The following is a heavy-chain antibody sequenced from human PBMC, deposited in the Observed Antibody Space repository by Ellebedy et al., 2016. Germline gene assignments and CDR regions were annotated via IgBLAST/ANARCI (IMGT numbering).Heavy chain of an antibody. CDR2: ISYDGSNK. J-gene: IGHJ1*01. D-gene: IGHD1-26*01. CDR1: GFTFSSYA. CDR3: ARVDGSYYVGYFQH. V-gene: IGHV3-30-3*01. Sequence: GGSLRLSCAASGFTFSSYAMHWVRQAPDKGLEWVAVISYDGSNKYYADSVKGRFTISGDNSKNTLYLQMNSLRAEDTAVYYCARVDGSYYVGYFQHWGQGTLVTVSS.